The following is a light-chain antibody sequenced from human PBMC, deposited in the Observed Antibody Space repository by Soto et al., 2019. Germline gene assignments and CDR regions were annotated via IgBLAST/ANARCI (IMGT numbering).Light chain of an antibody. V-gene: IGKV1-5*03. Sequence: DIQMTQSPSSLFASVGDRVTITCRASQIINTWLAWYQQRPGKAPKLLIYRASNLVNGVPSRFSGSGSGTEFTLTIISLQPDDFSIYYCQQYDTYSGTFGPGTKVDL. CDR3: QQYDTYSGT. CDR1: QIINTW. J-gene: IGKJ3*01. CDR2: RAS.